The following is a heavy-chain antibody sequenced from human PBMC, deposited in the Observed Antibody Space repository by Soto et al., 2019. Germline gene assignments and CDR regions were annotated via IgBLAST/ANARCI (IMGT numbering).Heavy chain of an antibody. J-gene: IGHJ4*02. CDR1: GYTFITYG. Sequence: ASVKVSCKASGYTFITYGVTWVRQAPGQGLEWMGWITPYNGKTHYAQKFQDRVTMSTDTAATTAYMELRSLTSDDSAMYFCARDTSHYFDHWGQGILVTVSS. V-gene: IGHV1-18*01. CDR3: ARDTSHYFDH. D-gene: IGHD2-2*01. CDR2: ITPYNGKT.